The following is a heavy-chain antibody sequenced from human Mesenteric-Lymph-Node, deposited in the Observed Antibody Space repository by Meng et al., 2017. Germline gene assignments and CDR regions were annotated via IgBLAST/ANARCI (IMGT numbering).Heavy chain of an antibody. CDR3: ARHSHSSWGTLDY. Sequence: SETLSLTCTVSGASINNYYWSWIRQPAGKGLEWIGRVYTTGSTDYNPSLKSRVTMSIDTSNNQFSLKLSSVTAADTAIYYCARHSHSSWGTLDYWGQGTLVTVSS. J-gene: IGHJ4*02. CDR1: GASINNYY. CDR2: VYTTGST. D-gene: IGHD6-13*01. V-gene: IGHV4-4*07.